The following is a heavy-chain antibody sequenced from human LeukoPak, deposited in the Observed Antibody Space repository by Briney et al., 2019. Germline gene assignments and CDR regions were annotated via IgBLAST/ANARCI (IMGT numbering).Heavy chain of an antibody. CDR2: IKQDGSEK. V-gene: IGHV3-7*01. CDR1: GFTFSSYW. J-gene: IGHJ5*02. Sequence: GGSLRLSCAASGFTFSSYWMSWVSQAPGKGLEWVANIKQDGSEKYYVDSVKGRFTISRDNAKNSLYLQMNSLRAEDTAVYYCSEPTHFIWCDPWGQGTLVTVSS. D-gene: IGHD3-3*02. CDR3: SEPTHFIWCDP.